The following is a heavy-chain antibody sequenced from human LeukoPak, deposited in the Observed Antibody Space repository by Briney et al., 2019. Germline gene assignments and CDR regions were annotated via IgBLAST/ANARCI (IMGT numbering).Heavy chain of an antibody. Sequence: GGSLRLSCAASGFTFSSYWMSWVRQPPGKGLEWVANIKQDGSEKYYVDSVKGRFTISRDNAKNSLYLQMNSLRAEDTAVYYCARDRGRNYYGSGETDYWGQGTLVPVSS. D-gene: IGHD3-10*01. V-gene: IGHV3-7*01. CDR1: GFTFSSYW. J-gene: IGHJ4*02. CDR2: IKQDGSEK. CDR3: ARDRGRNYYGSGETDY.